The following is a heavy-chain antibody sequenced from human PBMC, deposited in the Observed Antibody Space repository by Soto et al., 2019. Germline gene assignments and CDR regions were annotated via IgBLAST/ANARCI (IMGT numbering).Heavy chain of an antibody. V-gene: IGHV1-69*06. D-gene: IGHD6-19*01. J-gene: IGHJ4*02. CDR1: GGTFSSYA. Sequence: VASVKVSCKASGGTFSSYAISWVRQAPGQGLEWMGGIIPIFGTANYAQKFQGRVTITADKSTSTAYMELSSLRSEDTAVYYCARGIAVDGTGYYFDYWGQGTLVTVSS. CDR3: ARGIAVDGTGYYFDY. CDR2: IIPIFGTA.